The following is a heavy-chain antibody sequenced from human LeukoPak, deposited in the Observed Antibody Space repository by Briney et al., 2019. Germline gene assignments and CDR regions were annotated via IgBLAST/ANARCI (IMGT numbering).Heavy chain of an antibody. J-gene: IGHJ5*02. V-gene: IGHV4-39*01. D-gene: IGHD2-2*01. CDR2: IYYSWST. CDR1: GVSISSSSYY. CDR3: ARQRCCSSTSCYGCWFDP. Sequence: SETLSLTCTVSGVSISSSSYYWGWIRQPPGKGLEWIGSIYYSWSTYYNPSLRSRVTISVDTSKNQFSLKLSSVTAADTAVYYCARQRCCSSTSCYGCWFDPWGQGTLVTVSS.